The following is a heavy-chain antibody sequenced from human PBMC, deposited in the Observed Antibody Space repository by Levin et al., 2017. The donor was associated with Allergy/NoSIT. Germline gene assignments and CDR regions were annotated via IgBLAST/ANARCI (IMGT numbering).Heavy chain of an antibody. J-gene: IGHJ4*02. CDR3: ATSYSSGWSRGYLDY. Sequence: GGSLRLSCAASGFTFSSFGMHWVRQAPGKGLDWVAVIWSDGNKKYYADSVKGRFTISRDNSKNTLYLQMDSLRAEDTAVYYCATSYSSGWSRGYLDYWGQGTLVTVSS. CDR1: GFTFSSFG. D-gene: IGHD6-19*01. CDR2: IWSDGNKK. V-gene: IGHV3-33*01.